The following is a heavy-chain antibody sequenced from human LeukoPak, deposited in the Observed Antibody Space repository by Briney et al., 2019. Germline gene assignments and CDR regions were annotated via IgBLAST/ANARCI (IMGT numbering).Heavy chain of an antibody. J-gene: IGHJ5*02. CDR3: AKHLRVIRGGRFDP. CDR2: IMHTGGT. Sequence: SETLSLTCAVSGSSFNNYYWIWIRQPPGRGLEWIGEIMHTGGTNYNPSLKSRVTISLHTSKSQFSLELTSVTAADTAIYYCAKHLRVIRGGRFDPWGQGTLVTVSS. V-gene: IGHV4-34*12. CDR1: GSSFNNYY. D-gene: IGHD2-21*01.